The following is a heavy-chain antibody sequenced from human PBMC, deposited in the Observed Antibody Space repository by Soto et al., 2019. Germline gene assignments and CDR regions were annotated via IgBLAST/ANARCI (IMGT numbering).Heavy chain of an antibody. Sequence: GGSLRLSCAASGFTFSSYAMHWVRQAPGKGLEWVAVISYDGSNKYYADSVKGRFTISRDNFKNTLYLQMSSLRAEDTALYYCEKGGSSGSYDYWGQGSLVTVSS. CDR2: ISYDGSNK. CDR1: GFTFSSYA. J-gene: IGHJ4*02. V-gene: IGHV3-30*18. D-gene: IGHD6-19*01. CDR3: EKGGSSGSYDY.